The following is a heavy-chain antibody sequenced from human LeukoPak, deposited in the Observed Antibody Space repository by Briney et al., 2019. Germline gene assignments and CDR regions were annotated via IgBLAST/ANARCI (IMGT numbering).Heavy chain of an antibody. D-gene: IGHD6-13*01. CDR3: ARDLGQQLVYYGMDV. V-gene: IGHV3-11*01. Sequence: AGGSLRLSCAASGFTFSDYYMSWIRQAPGKGLEWVSYISSSGSTIYYADSVKGRFTISRDNAKNSLYLQMNSLRAEDTAVYYCARDLGQQLVYYGMDVWGQGTTVTVSS. CDR1: GFTFSDYY. J-gene: IGHJ6*02. CDR2: ISSSGSTI.